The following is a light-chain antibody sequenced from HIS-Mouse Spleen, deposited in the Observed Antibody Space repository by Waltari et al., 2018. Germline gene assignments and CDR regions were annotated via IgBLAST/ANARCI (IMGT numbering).Light chain of an antibody. CDR2: EGS. V-gene: IGLV2-23*01. J-gene: IGLJ1*01. CDR3: CSYAGSSTYV. Sequence: QSALTHPASVSGSPGQSITIPCTGTSSDVGRYNLVSWYQQHPGKAPKLMIYEGSKRPSVVSSRFSGSKSGNTAFLTISGLQAEDEADYYCCSYAGSSTYVFGTGTKVTVL. CDR1: SSDVGRYNL.